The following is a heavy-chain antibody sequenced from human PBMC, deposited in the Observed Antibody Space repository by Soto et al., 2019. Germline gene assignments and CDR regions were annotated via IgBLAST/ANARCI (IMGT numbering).Heavy chain of an antibody. Sequence: LKISCKGSGYSFTSYWIGWVRQMPGKGLEWMGIIYPGDSDTRYSPSFQGQVTISADKSISTAYLQWSSLKASDTAMYYCARTSAAGKNYNGMDVWGQGTTVTVSS. CDR1: GYSFTSYW. CDR3: ARTSAAGKNYNGMDV. J-gene: IGHJ6*02. CDR2: IYPGDSDT. D-gene: IGHD6-13*01. V-gene: IGHV5-51*01.